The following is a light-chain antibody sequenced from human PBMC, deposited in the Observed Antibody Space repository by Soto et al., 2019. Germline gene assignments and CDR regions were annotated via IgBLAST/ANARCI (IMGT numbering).Light chain of an antibody. CDR1: SSDVGGYNY. CDR3: SSYTSSSTLLYV. CDR2: DVS. J-gene: IGLJ1*01. Sequence: QSALTQPASVSGAPGQSITISCTGTSSDVGGYNYVSWYQQHPGKAPKLMIYDVSNRPSGVSNRVSGSNSGNTASLTISGLQAEDEADYYGSSYTSSSTLLYVFGTGTKLTVL. V-gene: IGLV2-14*01.